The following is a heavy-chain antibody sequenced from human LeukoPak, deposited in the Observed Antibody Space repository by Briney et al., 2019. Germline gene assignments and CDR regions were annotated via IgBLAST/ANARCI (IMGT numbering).Heavy chain of an antibody. Sequence: PSDTLSLTCTVSVGPVSSGSYYWSWIRKPRGKDLEWIGYIYYSGSTNYNPSLKSRVTIAVDTSKNEFSLKLSSVTAADTAVYYCASGLYNSRSDYWGQGTLVTVSS. V-gene: IGHV4-61*01. D-gene: IGHD6-13*01. CDR2: IYYSGST. CDR1: VGPVSSGSYY. J-gene: IGHJ4*02. CDR3: ASGLYNSRSDY.